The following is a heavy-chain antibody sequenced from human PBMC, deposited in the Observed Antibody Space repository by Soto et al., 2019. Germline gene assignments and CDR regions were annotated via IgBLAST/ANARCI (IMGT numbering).Heavy chain of an antibody. Sequence: SVKVSCKASGGTFSSYAISWVRQAPGQGLEWMGGIIPIFGTANYAQKFQGRVAITADESTSTAYMELSSLRSEDTAVYYCARVTAANSEFGYWGQGTLVTVSS. V-gene: IGHV1-69*13. CDR3: ARVTAANSEFGY. CDR2: IIPIFGTA. CDR1: GGTFSSYA. J-gene: IGHJ4*02. D-gene: IGHD1-1*01.